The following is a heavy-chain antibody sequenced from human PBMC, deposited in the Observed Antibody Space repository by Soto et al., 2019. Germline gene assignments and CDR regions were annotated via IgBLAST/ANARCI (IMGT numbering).Heavy chain of an antibody. CDR2: IYYSGST. CDR1: GGSISSGGYY. V-gene: IGHV4-31*03. CDR3: ASGSIWGAPMDV. D-gene: IGHD3-16*01. J-gene: IGHJ6*02. Sequence: QVQLQESGPGLVKPSQTLSLTCTVSGGSISSGGYYWSWIRQHPGKGLEWIGYIYYSGSTYYNPYRNSRVXXXVXXSKNQFSLKLSSVTAADTAVYYCASGSIWGAPMDVWGQGTTVTVSS.